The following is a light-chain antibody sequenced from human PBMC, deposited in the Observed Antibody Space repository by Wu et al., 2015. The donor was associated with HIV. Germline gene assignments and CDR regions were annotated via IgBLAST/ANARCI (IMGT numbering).Light chain of an antibody. CDR3: LQDSNYPQT. V-gene: IGKV1-6*01. CDR2: AAS. J-gene: IGKJ1*01. Sequence: AIQMTQSPSSLSASVGDRVTITCRASQGIKNDLGWFQQKPGKAPKLLIYAASTLHSGVPSRFSGSGSGTDFTLTITSLQPEDFATYYCLQDSNYPQTFGQGTKVKSN. CDR1: QGIKND.